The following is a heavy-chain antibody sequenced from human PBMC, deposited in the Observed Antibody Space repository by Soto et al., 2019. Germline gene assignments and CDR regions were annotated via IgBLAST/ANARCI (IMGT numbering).Heavy chain of an antibody. J-gene: IGHJ3*02. CDR2: INHSGST. Sequence: SETLSLTCAVYGGSFSGYYWSWIRQPPGKGLEWIGEINHSGSTNYNPSLKSRVTISVDTSKNQFSLKLSSVTAADTAVYYCARPLRLDPFEIWGQGKMVTVSS. CDR3: ARPLRLDPFEI. CDR1: GGSFSGYY. V-gene: IGHV4-34*01. D-gene: IGHD4-17*01.